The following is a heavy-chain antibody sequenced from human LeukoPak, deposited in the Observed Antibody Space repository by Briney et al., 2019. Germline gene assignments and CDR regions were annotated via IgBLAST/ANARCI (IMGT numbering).Heavy chain of an antibody. J-gene: IGHJ4*02. Sequence: GGSLRLSCVASGFTVSSNYMSWVRQAPGKGLEWVSVIYSGGSTYYADSVKGRFTISRDNSKNTLYLQMNSLRAEDTAVYYCARTPSYSSSFDYWGQGTLVTVSS. CDR2: IYSGGST. CDR1: GFTVSSNY. V-gene: IGHV3-66*01. D-gene: IGHD6-6*01. CDR3: ARTPSYSSSFDY.